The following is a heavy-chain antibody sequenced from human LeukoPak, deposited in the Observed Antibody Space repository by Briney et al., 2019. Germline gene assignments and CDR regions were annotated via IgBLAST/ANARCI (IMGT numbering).Heavy chain of an antibody. Sequence: GGSLRLSCAASGFTFSSNSMNWVRQAPGKGLEWVSSISGSSSYIFYADPVKGRFTISRDNAKNSLYLQMNSLRAEDTALYYCARSIGYCSGGSCSHFDYWGQGTLVTVSS. D-gene: IGHD2-15*01. CDR1: GFTFSSNS. J-gene: IGHJ4*02. CDR3: ARSIGYCSGGSCSHFDY. CDR2: ISGSSSYI. V-gene: IGHV3-21*04.